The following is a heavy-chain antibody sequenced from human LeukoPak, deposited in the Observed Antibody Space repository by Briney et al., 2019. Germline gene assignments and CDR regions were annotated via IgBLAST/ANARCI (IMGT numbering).Heavy chain of an antibody. CDR3: THLGWFDP. Sequence: GGSLRLSCAASGFSFSVFWMHWVRQVPGKGPVWVSRIKTDGSITDYADSVKGRFTISRDNAKNTLYLQMNSLRAEDTAVYYCTHLGWFDPWGQGTLVTVSS. V-gene: IGHV3-74*01. CDR2: IKTDGSIT. J-gene: IGHJ5*02. CDR1: GFSFSVFW.